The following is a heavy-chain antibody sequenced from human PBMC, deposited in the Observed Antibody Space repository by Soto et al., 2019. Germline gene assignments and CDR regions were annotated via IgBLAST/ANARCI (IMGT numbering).Heavy chain of an antibody. CDR2: IHHSGDS. V-gene: IGHV4-38-2*01. J-gene: IGHJ4*02. Sequence: SETLSLTCAVAGFSISSGYYWGWIRQPPGKGLERIGNIHHSGDSNYNPSLKSRVTMSVDTSKNQFSLKLSSVTAADTAVYYCARGVVYWGQGTLVTVSS. CDR3: ARGVVY. CDR1: GFSISSGYY.